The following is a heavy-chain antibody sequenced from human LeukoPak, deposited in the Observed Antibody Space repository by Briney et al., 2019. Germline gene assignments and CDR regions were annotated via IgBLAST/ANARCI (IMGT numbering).Heavy chain of an antibody. CDR2: ISSSSNMI. D-gene: IGHD6-13*01. CDR3: ATASGGWYRYYFDS. Sequence: GSLRLSCAASGLTFSNYEMNWVRQAPGKGLEWLSYISSSSNMIFYAESVKGRFTISRDNAKNSLYLQMNSLGAEDTAIYYCATASGGWYRYYFDSWGQGILVTVSS. CDR1: GLTFSNYE. J-gene: IGHJ4*02. V-gene: IGHV3-48*03.